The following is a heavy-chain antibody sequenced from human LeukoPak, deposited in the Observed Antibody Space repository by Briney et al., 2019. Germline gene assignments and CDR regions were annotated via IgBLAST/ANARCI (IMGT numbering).Heavy chain of an antibody. D-gene: IGHD5-12*01. CDR1: DYSISNGYY. CDR3: ARDSGRGPGSWFDP. Sequence: PSETLSLTCNVSDYSISNGYYWGWMRQPPGKGLEWVGSIYHSGSTNYNPSLKRRVTISVDKSKNQFSLKLSSVTAAATAVYYCARDSGRGPGSWFDPWGQGTLVTVSS. CDR2: IYHSGST. J-gene: IGHJ5*02. V-gene: IGHV4-38-2*02.